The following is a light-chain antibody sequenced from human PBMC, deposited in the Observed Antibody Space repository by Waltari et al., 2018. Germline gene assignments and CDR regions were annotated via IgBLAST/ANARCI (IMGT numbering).Light chain of an antibody. Sequence: DIQMTLSPSTLSASVGDRVTITCRASQSISTWLAWYQQEPGKAPKLLISQASSLESGVSSRFSGSESGTEFTLNISSLQPDDFATYYCQQYYSYPWTFGQGTKVDIK. CDR2: QAS. CDR1: QSISTW. J-gene: IGKJ1*01. V-gene: IGKV1-5*03. CDR3: QQYYSYPWT.